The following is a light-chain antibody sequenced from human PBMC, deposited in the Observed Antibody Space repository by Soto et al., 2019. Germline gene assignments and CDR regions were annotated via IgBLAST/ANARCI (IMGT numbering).Light chain of an antibody. CDR1: TSDLGGYNY. CDR2: EVS. CDR3: FSYTTSSAPYV. J-gene: IGLJ1*01. Sequence: SALTQPASVSGSPGQSITISCTGTTSDLGGYNYVSWYQQHPGKVPKLMIYEVSNRPSGVSNRFSGSKSGNTASLAIPGLQAEDEAAYYCFSYTTSSAPYVFGTGTKVTVL. V-gene: IGLV2-14*01.